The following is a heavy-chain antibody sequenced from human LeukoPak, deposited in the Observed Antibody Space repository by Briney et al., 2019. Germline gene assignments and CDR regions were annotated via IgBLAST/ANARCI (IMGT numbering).Heavy chain of an antibody. D-gene: IGHD3-10*01. CDR1: GFTFSAYW. CDR2: ISSDGSST. V-gene: IGHV3-74*01. J-gene: IGHJ4*02. Sequence: GGSLRLSCAASGFTFSAYWMHWVRQVPGKGLVWVSHISSDGSSTTYADSVKGRFTISRDNARNTLFLQMKSLRAEDTAVYYCVRDRGGLPVVYWGQGSLVTVSS. CDR3: VRDRGGLPVVY.